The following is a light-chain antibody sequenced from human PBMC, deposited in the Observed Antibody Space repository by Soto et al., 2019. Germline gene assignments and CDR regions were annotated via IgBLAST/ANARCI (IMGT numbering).Light chain of an antibody. CDR3: QQSYSIPWT. J-gene: IGKJ1*01. CDR2: AAS. CDR1: QSISTY. V-gene: IGKV1-39*01. Sequence: DIQMTQSPSSLSASVGDRVIITCRASQSISTYVNWYQKKPGKGPELLIYAASTLQSGVPSSFSGSGSRTDVTLTISNLQPGDFATYYCQQSYSIPWTFGQGTPVEI.